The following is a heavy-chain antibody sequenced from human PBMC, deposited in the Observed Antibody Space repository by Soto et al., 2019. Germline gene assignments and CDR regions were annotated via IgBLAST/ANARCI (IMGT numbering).Heavy chain of an antibody. CDR1: GFTFGSYG. CDR2: IYYDGSDK. Sequence: QVQLVESGGGVVQPGRSLRLSCAASGFTFGSYGMHWLRQAPGKGLEWVAVIYYDGSDKYYADSVKGRFTISRDNSKNMLFLQMNSLRVEDTAVYYCARDFPDRIRAAAHWFDPRGQGTLVTVSS. D-gene: IGHD6-25*01. J-gene: IGHJ5*02. CDR3: ARDFPDRIRAAAHWFDP. V-gene: IGHV3-33*01.